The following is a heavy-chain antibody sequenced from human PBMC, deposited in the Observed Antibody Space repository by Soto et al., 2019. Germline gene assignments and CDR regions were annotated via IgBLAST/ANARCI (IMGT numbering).Heavy chain of an antibody. CDR2: INGGSGKT. V-gene: IGHV1-3*01. J-gene: IGHJ3*02. CDR3: ARYSGNYQDAFDI. CDR1: GFPFTLYS. Sequence: QVQLVQSGAEVKKPGASVKVSCRASGFPFTLYSMQWVRQAPGQRLEWMGWINGGSGKTKYSQKFQGRVTIARDTSASTAYMEVSSLRSEDTAVYYCARYSGNYQDAFDIWGQGTMVTVSS. D-gene: IGHD1-26*01.